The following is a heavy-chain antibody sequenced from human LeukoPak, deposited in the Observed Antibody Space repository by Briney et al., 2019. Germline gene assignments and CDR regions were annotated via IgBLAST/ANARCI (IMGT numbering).Heavy chain of an antibody. D-gene: IGHD5-12*01. J-gene: IGHJ5*02. CDR2: IYHSGST. CDR1: GGSISSSNW. Sequence: SGTLSLTCAVSGGSISSSNWWSWVRQPPGKGLEWIGEIYHSGSTNYNPSLKSRVTISVDKSKNQFSLKLSSVTAADTAVYYCARHGVATPTNWFDPWGQGTLVTVSS. V-gene: IGHV4-4*02. CDR3: ARHGVATPTNWFDP.